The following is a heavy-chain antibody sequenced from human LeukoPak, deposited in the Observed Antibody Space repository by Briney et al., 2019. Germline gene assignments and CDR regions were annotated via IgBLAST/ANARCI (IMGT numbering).Heavy chain of an antibody. D-gene: IGHD7-27*01. J-gene: IGHJ4*02. Sequence: PSETLSLTCAVSGDSISSRVWWSWVRQPPGKGLEWIGEIYHSGSTNYNPSLRSRVTISVDTSNNQFSLSLTSLTVAGWAVYYCARHWGQWGQGTLVTVSS. CDR2: IYHSGST. CDR3: ARHWGQ. V-gene: IGHV4-4*02. CDR1: GDSISSRVW.